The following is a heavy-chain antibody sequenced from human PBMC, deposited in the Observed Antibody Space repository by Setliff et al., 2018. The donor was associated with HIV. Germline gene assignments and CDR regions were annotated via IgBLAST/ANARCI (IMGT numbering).Heavy chain of an antibody. Sequence: GGSLRLSCAASGFTFSSYAMSWVRQAPGKGLEWVSLISGSSGSTYYADSVKGRFTISRDNSENTLYLQMNSLRAEDTAVYYCARYFDSTDYWGQGTLVTVSS. D-gene: IGHD3-9*01. CDR2: ISGSSGST. J-gene: IGHJ4*02. CDR3: ARYFDSTDY. CDR1: GFTFSSYA. V-gene: IGHV3-23*01.